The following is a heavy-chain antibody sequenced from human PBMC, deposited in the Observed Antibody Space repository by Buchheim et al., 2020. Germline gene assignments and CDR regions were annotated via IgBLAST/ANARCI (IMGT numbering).Heavy chain of an antibody. CDR1: GGSFSGYY. V-gene: IGHV4-34*01. CDR3: ARVGGDYGGIQPIDY. D-gene: IGHD4-17*01. J-gene: IGHJ4*02. CDR2: INHSGST. Sequence: QVQLQQWGAGLLKPSETLSLTCAVYGGSFSGYYWSWIRQPPGKGLEWIGEINHSGSTNYNPSLKSRVTISVDTSKNQFSLKLSSVTAADTAVYYCARVGGDYGGIQPIDYWGQGTL.